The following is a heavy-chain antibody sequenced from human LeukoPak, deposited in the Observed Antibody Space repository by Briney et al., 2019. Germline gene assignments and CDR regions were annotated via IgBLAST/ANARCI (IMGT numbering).Heavy chain of an antibody. Sequence: GASVKVSCKASGGTFSSYAISWVRQAPGQGLEWMGGIIPIFGTANYAQKFQGRVTITADESTSTAYMKLSSLRSEDTAVYYCATDWPVIAVAGTDYWGQGTLVTVSS. D-gene: IGHD6-19*01. CDR2: IIPIFGTA. CDR1: GGTFSSYA. CDR3: ATDWPVIAVAGTDY. V-gene: IGHV1-69*13. J-gene: IGHJ4*02.